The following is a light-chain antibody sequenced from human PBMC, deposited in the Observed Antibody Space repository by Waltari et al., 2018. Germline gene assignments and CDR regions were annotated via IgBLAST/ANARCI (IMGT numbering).Light chain of an antibody. CDR1: QDIKKN. CDR3: QQYANLPLT. Sequence: DIQMTQSPSSRSASVGDRVTITCQASQDIKKNLNWFQQKPGKAPHVLIFDASNSQAAVPSRFSGSGSGTDFAFTISSLQPEDIGTYFCQQYANLPLTFGGGTRVEIK. J-gene: IGKJ4*01. V-gene: IGKV1-33*01. CDR2: DAS.